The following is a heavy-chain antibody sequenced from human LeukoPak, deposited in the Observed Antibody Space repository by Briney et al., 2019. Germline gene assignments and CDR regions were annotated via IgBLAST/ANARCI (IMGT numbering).Heavy chain of an antibody. CDR3: ARVIVPSVWGSYRYIGC. Sequence: ASVKVSCKASGYTFTSYDINWVRQATGQGLEWMGWMNPNSGNTGYAQKFQGRVTMTRNTSISTAYMELSSLRSEDTAVYYCARVIVPSVWGSYRYIGCWGQGTLVTVSS. D-gene: IGHD3-16*02. CDR1: GYTFTSYD. V-gene: IGHV1-8*01. CDR2: MNPNSGNT. J-gene: IGHJ4*02.